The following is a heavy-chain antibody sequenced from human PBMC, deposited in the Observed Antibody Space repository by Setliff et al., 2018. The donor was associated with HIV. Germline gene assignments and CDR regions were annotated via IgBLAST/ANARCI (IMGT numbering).Heavy chain of an antibody. Sequence: SETLSLTCAVYGTSFSDYYWTWIRQPPGKGLEWMGEVNHSGTTNYNTSLKSRVTISGDTSKKQFSLKLSSVTAADTAVYYCARDRRSIFGVDTKNWFDPWGQGTLVTVSS. CDR3: ARDRRSIFGVDTKNWFDP. V-gene: IGHV4-34*01. CDR2: VNHSGTT. D-gene: IGHD3-3*01. J-gene: IGHJ5*02. CDR1: GTSFSDYY.